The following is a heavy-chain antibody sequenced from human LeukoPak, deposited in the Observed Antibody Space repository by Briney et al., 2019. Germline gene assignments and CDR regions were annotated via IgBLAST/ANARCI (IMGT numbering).Heavy chain of an antibody. V-gene: IGHV4-61*02. CDR2: IYTSGST. D-gene: IGHD2-21*01. CDR1: GGSISSGSYY. J-gene: IGHJ1*01. CDR3: ARAAAIVRYFHN. Sequence: RTSETLSLTCTVSGGSISSGSYYWSWIRQPAGKGLEWIGRIYTSGSTNYSPSLRSRVTISIDTSRNQFSLKLTSVTAADTAVYYCARAAAIVRYFHNWGQGTLVTVSS.